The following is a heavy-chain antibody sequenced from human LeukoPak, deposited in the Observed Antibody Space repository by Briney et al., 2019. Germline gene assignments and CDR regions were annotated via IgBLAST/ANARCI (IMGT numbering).Heavy chain of an antibody. V-gene: IGHV3-23*01. D-gene: IGHD3-3*01. CDR1: GFTFSSYA. CDR2: ISGSGGST. Sequence: GGSLRLSCAASGFTFSSYAMSWVRQAPGKGLEWVSAISGSGGSTYYADSVKGRFTISRDNSKNTLYLQMNSLRAEDTAVYYCAKVRYYDFWSGLLDYWGQGTLVTVSS. J-gene: IGHJ4*02. CDR3: AKVRYYDFWSGLLDY.